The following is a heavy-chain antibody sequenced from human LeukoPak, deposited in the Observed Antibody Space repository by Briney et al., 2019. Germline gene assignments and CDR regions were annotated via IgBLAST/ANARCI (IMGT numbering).Heavy chain of an antibody. J-gene: IGHJ4*02. Sequence: GGSLRLSCAASGFTFSSYGMHWVRQAPGKGLEWVAVISYDGSNKYYADSVKGRFTISRDNSKNTLYLQMHSLRAEDTAVYYCARSQYGSGISWGQGTLVTVSS. D-gene: IGHD3-10*01. V-gene: IGHV3-30*03. CDR2: ISYDGSNK. CDR3: ARSQYGSGIS. CDR1: GFTFSSYG.